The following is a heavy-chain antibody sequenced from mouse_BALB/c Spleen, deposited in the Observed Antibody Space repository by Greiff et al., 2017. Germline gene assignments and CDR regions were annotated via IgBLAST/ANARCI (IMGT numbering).Heavy chain of an antibody. Sequence: EVQLVESGGGLVQPKGSLKLSCAASGFTFNTYAMHWVRQAPGKGLEWVARIRSKSNNYATYYADSVKDRFTISRDDSQSMLYLQMNNLKTEDTAMYYCVRDGYYYAMDYWGQGTSVTVSS. J-gene: IGHJ4*01. V-gene: IGHV10-3*01. CDR3: VRDGYYYAMDY. CDR1: GFTFNTYA. CDR2: IRSKSNNYAT.